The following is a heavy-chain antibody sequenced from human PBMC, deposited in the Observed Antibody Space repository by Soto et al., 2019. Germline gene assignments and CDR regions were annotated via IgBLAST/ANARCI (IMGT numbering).Heavy chain of an antibody. Sequence: SVKVSCKHSGFTVTSSAVQWVRQARGQRLEWIGWIVVGSGNTNYAQKFQERVTITRDMSTSTAYMELSSLRSEDTAVYYCAADRRWGPVAVTLGRYWGQGTLVTVSS. V-gene: IGHV1-58*01. CDR2: IVVGSGNT. J-gene: IGHJ4*02. D-gene: IGHD2-15*01. CDR3: AADRRWGPVAVTLGRY. CDR1: GFTVTSSA.